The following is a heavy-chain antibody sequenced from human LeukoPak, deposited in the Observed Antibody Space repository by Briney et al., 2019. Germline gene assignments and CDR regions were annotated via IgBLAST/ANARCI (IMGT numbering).Heavy chain of an antibody. CDR1: GGSVNNYY. J-gene: IGHJ6*02. Sequence: SETLSLTCSVSGGSVNNYYWTWIRQPPGKGLEWIGQIYYSGKADYNPSLKSRITISVDTSKNQISLRVNSVPAADTAVYYCARFGVDYDMGVWGQGTTLSVFS. D-gene: IGHD3-16*01. CDR2: IYYSGKA. V-gene: IGHV4-59*02. CDR3: ARFGVDYDMGV.